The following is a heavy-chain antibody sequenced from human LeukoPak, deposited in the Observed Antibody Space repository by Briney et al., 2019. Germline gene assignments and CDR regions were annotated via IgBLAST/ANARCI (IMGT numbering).Heavy chain of an antibody. CDR3: ARLRIPRVWYFDL. V-gene: IGHV4-39*01. CDR2: IYYSGST. D-gene: IGHD2/OR15-2a*01. CDR1: GVSISSSSYY. J-gene: IGHJ2*01. Sequence: PSETLSLTCSGSGVSISSSSYYWGWIRQPPGKGLEWIGSIYYSGSTYYNPSLKSRVTFSVDTSKNQFSLKLSSVTAADTAVYYCARLRIPRVWYFDLWGRGTLVTVSS.